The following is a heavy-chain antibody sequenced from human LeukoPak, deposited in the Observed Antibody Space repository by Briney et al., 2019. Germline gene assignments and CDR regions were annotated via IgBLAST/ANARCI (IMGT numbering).Heavy chain of an antibody. J-gene: IGHJ4*02. CDR3: ARRAYCGGDCYYSPFDY. CDR1: GYTFTTYW. D-gene: IGHD2-21*02. CDR2: IYPGDSNT. Sequence: GESLKISCKGSGYTFTTYWIGWVRQMPGKGLEWMGIIYPGDSNTRNSPSFQGQVSISADRSINTAYLQWSSLRASDTAIYYCARRAYCGGDCYYSPFDYWGQGTLVTVSS. V-gene: IGHV5-51*01.